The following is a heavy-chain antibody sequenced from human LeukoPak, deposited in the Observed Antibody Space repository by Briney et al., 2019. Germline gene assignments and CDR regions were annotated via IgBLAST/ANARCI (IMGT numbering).Heavy chain of an antibody. CDR2: ISAYNGNT. D-gene: IGHD3-16*02. CDR3: ARGHDSDLYNCFEP. Sequence: ASVKVSCKASGYTFTSYGISWLRQAPGQGLEWMGWISAYNGNTNYVQKLQGRVTMTTDTSTSTAYMELRSLRSDDTAVYYCARGHDSDLYNCFEPWGQGTLVTVSS. CDR1: GYTFTSYG. J-gene: IGHJ5*02. V-gene: IGHV1-18*01.